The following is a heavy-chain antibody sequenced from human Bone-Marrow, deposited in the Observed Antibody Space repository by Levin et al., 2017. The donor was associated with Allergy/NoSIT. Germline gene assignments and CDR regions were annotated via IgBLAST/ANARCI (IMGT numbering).Heavy chain of an antibody. Sequence: GGSLRLSCAASGFTFSSYAMHWVRQAPGKGLEWVAVISYDGSNKYYADSVKGRFTISRDNSKNTLYLQMNSLRAEDTAVYYCARGGKFAGTTDECGWFDPWGQGTLVTVSS. CDR1: GFTFSSYA. CDR3: ARGGKFAGTTDECGWFDP. D-gene: IGHD1-1*01. V-gene: IGHV3-30-3*01. CDR2: ISYDGSNK. J-gene: IGHJ5*02.